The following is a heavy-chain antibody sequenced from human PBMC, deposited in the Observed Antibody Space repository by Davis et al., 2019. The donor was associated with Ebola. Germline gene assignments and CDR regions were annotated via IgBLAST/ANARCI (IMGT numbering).Heavy chain of an antibody. CDR2: IYYSDIT. V-gene: IGHV4-59*12. Sequence: SETLSLTCTVSGGSISSYYWSWIRQPPGKGLEWIGYIYYSDITKYNPSLKSRVTISVDTSKNQFSLKLISVTAADTAVYYCARSYDYVWGSRRDYYYGMDVWGQGTTVTVSS. J-gene: IGHJ6*02. CDR1: GGSISSYY. D-gene: IGHD3-16*01. CDR3: ARSYDYVWGSRRDYYYGMDV.